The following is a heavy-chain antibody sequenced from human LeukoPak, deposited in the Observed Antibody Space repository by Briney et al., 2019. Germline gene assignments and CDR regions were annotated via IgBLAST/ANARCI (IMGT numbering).Heavy chain of an antibody. D-gene: IGHD5-24*01. Sequence: SETLSLTCTVSGGSISSYYWSWIRQPPGKGLEWIGYIYYSGSTNYNPSLKSRVTISVDTSKNQFSLKLSSVTAADTAVYYCARVRDGYTLTNWGKGTTVTISS. CDR2: IYYSGST. J-gene: IGHJ6*04. V-gene: IGHV4-59*01. CDR1: GGSISSYY. CDR3: ARVRDGYTLTN.